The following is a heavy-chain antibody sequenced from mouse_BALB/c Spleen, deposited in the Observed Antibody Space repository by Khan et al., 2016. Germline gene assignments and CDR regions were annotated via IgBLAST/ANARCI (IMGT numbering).Heavy chain of an antibody. CDR2: FYPYNGDS. CDR3: ARSLGRHYYFDV. J-gene: IGHJ1*01. D-gene: IGHD2-1*01. CDR1: GYSFTDYN. Sequence: VRLQQPGPELVKPGASVKISCKASGYSFTDYNMHWVKQSHGKSLEWIGFFYPYNGDSGYNQNFKTNATLTVDISSSTAYMELRGLTSEDSAVYYCARSLGRHYYFDVWGAGTTVTVSS. V-gene: IGHV1S29*02.